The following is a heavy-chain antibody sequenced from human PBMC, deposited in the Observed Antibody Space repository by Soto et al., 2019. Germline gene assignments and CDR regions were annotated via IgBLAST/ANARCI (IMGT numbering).Heavy chain of an antibody. Sequence: SENLSLTCAVSGGSISSSNWWSWVRKPPGKGLEWIGEIYHSGSTNYNPSLKSRVTISVDKSKNQFSLKLSSVTAADTAVYYCARTRQPPLIGEDRDYYDSSGYYSRASDIRGQATMVTVSS. CDR1: GGSISSSNW. CDR2: IYHSGST. CDR3: ARTRQPPLIGEDRDYYDSSGYYSRASDI. J-gene: IGHJ3*02. V-gene: IGHV4-4*02. D-gene: IGHD3-22*01.